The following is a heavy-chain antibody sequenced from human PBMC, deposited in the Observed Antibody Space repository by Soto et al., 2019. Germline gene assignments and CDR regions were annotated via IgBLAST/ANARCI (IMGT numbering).Heavy chain of an antibody. J-gene: IGHJ6*03. CDR2: INYSGST. CDR3: ARGLRKARLNYSYMDV. V-gene: IGHV4-59*01. D-gene: IGHD6-6*01. Sequence: QVQLQESGPGLVKHSETLALTCTVSGGSTSTYFWSWIRQPPGKGLEWIGYINYSGSTNYNPSLKSRVTISADMYENQFSLKVRCVTAADTAVDYCARGLRKARLNYSYMDVWGRGTTVTVAS. CDR1: GGSTSTYF.